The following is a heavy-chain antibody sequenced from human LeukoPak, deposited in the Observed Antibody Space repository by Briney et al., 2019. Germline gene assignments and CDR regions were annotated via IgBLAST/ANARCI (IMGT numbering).Heavy chain of an antibody. CDR2: IKQDGSEE. V-gene: IGHV3-7*01. D-gene: IGHD3-3*01. Sequence: SGGSLRLSCAASGFTFSSFWMSWVRQAPGKGLEWVANIKQDGSEEYYVDSVKGRFTISRDNAKNSLYLQMNSLRAEDTAVYYCAREADYVFWSGYGCYYYYYYMDVWGKGTTVTVSS. CDR1: GFTFSSFW. CDR3: AREADYVFWSGYGCYYYYYYMDV. J-gene: IGHJ6*03.